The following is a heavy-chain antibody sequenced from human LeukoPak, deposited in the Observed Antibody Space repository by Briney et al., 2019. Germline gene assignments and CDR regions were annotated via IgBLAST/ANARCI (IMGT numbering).Heavy chain of an antibody. CDR1: GFTVSSNY. CDR2: IYSGGST. Sequence: GGSLRLSCAASGFTVSSNYMSWVRQAPGKGLEWVSVIYSGGSTYYADSVKGRFTISRDNSKNTLYLQMNSLRAEDTAVYYCARDPRSPMIVVVITLGAHFDYWGQGTLVTVSS. V-gene: IGHV3-53*05. D-gene: IGHD3-22*01. CDR3: ARDPRSPMIVVVITLGAHFDY. J-gene: IGHJ4*02.